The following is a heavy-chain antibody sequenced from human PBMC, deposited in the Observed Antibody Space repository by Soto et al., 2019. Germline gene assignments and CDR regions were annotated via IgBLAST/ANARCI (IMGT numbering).Heavy chain of an antibody. CDR1: GYTFTSYY. J-gene: IGHJ4*02. CDR3: ARASWTPVAGTRYYFDY. Sequence: QVQLVQSGAEVKKPGASVKVSCKASGYTFTSYYMHWVRQAPGQGLEWMGIINPSGGSTSYAQKLQGRVTRTRDTATSTVYMELSSLRSEDTAVYYCARASWTPVAGTRYYFDYWGQGTLVTVSS. V-gene: IGHV1-46*04. D-gene: IGHD6-19*01. CDR2: INPSGGST.